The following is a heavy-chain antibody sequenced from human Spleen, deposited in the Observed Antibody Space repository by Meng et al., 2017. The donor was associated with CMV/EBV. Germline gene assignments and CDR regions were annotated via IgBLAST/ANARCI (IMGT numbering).Heavy chain of an antibody. CDR3: ARGAFYEFWSGYHDF. CDR2: INSDATTI. Sequence: SGFTVGSYWMHWVRQAPGKGLVWVSRINSDATTITYADSVKGRFTVSRDNAKNTLFLQMDSLRVEDTAVYYCARGAFYEFWSGYHDFWGQGTLVTVSS. V-gene: IGHV3-74*01. CDR1: GFTVGSYW. J-gene: IGHJ4*02. D-gene: IGHD3-3*01.